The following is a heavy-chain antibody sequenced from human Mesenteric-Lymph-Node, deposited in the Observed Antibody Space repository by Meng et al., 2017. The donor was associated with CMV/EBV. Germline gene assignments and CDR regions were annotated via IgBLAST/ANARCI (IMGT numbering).Heavy chain of an antibody. D-gene: IGHD1-1*01. CDR1: GFTFSTYG. CDR2: IKSKTDGGTT. CDR3: ATAPGYWNSAPFDY. J-gene: IGHJ4*02. V-gene: IGHV3-15*01. Sequence: GESLKISCAASGFTFSTYGMHWVRQAPGKGLEWVGQIKSKTDGGTTDFAAPVKGRFTISRDDSKNMLYLQMNSLKTEDTAVYYCATAPGYWNSAPFDYWGQGTLVTVSS.